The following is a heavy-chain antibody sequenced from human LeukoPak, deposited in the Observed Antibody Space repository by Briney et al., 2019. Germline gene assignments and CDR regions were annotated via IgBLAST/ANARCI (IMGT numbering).Heavy chain of an antibody. J-gene: IGHJ4*02. CDR2: IKNKADGETT. V-gene: IGHV3-15*01. D-gene: IGHD4/OR15-4a*01. CDR3: AIDEPNYAPYDFDY. CDR1: RFTFSNAW. Sequence: GGSLRLSCAASRFTFSNAWMNWVRQAPGKGLEWVGRIKNKADGETTDYASLVKGRFTISRDDSNNMVYLQMNSLKIEDTAVYYCAIDEPNYAPYDFDYWGQGTLVTVSS.